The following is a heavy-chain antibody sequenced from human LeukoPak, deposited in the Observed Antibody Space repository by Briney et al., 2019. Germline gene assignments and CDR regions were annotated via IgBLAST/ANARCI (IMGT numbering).Heavy chain of an antibody. CDR3: AKRDF. J-gene: IGHJ4*02. CDR1: GFTFSSYS. CDR2: ISGSGGTT. V-gene: IGHV3-23*01. Sequence: GGSLRLSCAASGFTFSSYSMNWVRQAPGKGLEWVSSISGSGGTTYYAGSVKGRFTISRDNSKNTLFLQMNSLRADDTAIYYCAKRDFWGQGTLVTVSS.